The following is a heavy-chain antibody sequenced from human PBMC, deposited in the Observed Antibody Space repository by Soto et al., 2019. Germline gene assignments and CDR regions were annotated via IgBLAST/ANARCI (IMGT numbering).Heavy chain of an antibody. Sequence: PSETLSLTCAVSGYSISSSNWWVWIRQPPGKGLEWIGYIYYSGSTYYNPSLKSRVTMSVDTSKNQFSLKLSSVTAVDTAVYYCARSPQRYCSGGSCYSDYWGQGTLVTVSS. J-gene: IGHJ4*02. D-gene: IGHD2-15*01. V-gene: IGHV4-28*01. CDR3: ARSPQRYCSGGSCYSDY. CDR1: GYSISSSNW. CDR2: IYYSGST.